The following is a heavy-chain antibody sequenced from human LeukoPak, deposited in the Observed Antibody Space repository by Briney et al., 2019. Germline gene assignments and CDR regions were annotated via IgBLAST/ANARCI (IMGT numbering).Heavy chain of an antibody. Sequence: PSETLSLTCTFSGGSISRYYWSWIRQPPGKGLEWIGYIYYSGSTNYNPSLKSRVTISVDTSKNQFSLKLSSVTAADTAVYYCARQTGYTYYVDYWGQGTLVNVSS. CDR3: ARQTGYTYYVDY. D-gene: IGHD5-12*01. CDR1: GGSISRYY. J-gene: IGHJ4*02. V-gene: IGHV4-59*08. CDR2: IYYSGST.